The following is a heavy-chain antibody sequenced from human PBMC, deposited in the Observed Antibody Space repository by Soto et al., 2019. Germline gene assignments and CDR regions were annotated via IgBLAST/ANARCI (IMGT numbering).Heavy chain of an antibody. J-gene: IGHJ3*02. V-gene: IGHV1-3*01. CDR3: ARDRYCSSTSCHDAFDI. D-gene: IGHD2-2*01. CDR1: GYTFTSYA. CDR2: INAGNGNT. Sequence: QVQLVQSGAEVKKPGASVKVSCKASGYTFTSYAMHWVRQAPGQRLEWMGWINAGNGNTKYSQKFQGRVTITRDTSASTAYMELSSLRSEATAVYYCARDRYCSSTSCHDAFDIWGQGTMVTVSS.